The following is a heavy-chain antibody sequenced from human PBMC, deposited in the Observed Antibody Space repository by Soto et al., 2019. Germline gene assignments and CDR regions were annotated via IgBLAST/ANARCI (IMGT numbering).Heavy chain of an antibody. V-gene: IGHV1-3*02. J-gene: IGHJ5*02. CDR1: GYTFTSYA. CDR2: SNAGNGNT. CDR3: ARGGRFNQYCSGGSCYTENWFHP. D-gene: IGHD2-15*01. Sequence: EASVKVSCKASGYTFTSYAMHWVRQAPGQRLEWMGWSNAGNGNTKYSQELQGRVTMTTDTSTSTAYMELRSLRSDDTAVYYCARGGRFNQYCSGGSCYTENWFHPWGQGTLVTVSS.